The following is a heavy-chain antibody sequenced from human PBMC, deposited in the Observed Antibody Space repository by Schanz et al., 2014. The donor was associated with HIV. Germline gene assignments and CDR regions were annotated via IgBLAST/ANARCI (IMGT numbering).Heavy chain of an antibody. CDR2: IKSKIDGGAA. CDR1: GFTFSSYS. V-gene: IGHV3-15*01. D-gene: IGHD3-16*01. J-gene: IGHJ4*02. Sequence: EVQLVESGGGLVQPGGSLRLSCAASGFTFSSYSMNWVRQTPGKGLVRQAPGKGLEWVGRIKSKIDGGAADYAAAVKGRFTISRDDSKSTLYVQMNRLKTEDTGVYYCTTDSEPYVYWGQGTLVTVSS. CDR3: TTDSEPYVY.